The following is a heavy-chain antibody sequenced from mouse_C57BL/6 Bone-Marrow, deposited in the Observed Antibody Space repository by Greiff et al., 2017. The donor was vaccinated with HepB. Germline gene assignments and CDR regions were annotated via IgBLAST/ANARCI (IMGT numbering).Heavy chain of an antibody. CDR1: GYTFTDYN. CDR3: ARGIYLAWFAY. D-gene: IGHD1-3*01. V-gene: IGHV1-22*01. J-gene: IGHJ3*01. CDR2: INPNNGGT. Sequence: EVKLQESGPELVKPGASVKMSYKASGYTFTDYNMHWVKQSHGKSLEWIGYINPNNGGTSYNQKFKGKATLTVNKSSSTAYMELRSLTSEDSAVYYCARGIYLAWFAYWGQGTLVTVSA.